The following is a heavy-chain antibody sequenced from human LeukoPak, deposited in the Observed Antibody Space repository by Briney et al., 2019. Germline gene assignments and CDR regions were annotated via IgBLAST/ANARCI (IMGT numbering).Heavy chain of an antibody. V-gene: IGHV4-39*01. D-gene: IGHD5-24*01. CDR3: ARWLQFLFYFDY. CDR1: GGSISSGGYY. Sequence: SETLSLTCSVSGGSISSGGYYWGWIRQPPGTGLEWIGSIYYSGSTYYNPSLKSRVTISVDTSKNQFSLKPSSVTAADTAVYYCARWLQFLFYFDYWGQGTLVTVSS. CDR2: IYYSGST. J-gene: IGHJ4*02.